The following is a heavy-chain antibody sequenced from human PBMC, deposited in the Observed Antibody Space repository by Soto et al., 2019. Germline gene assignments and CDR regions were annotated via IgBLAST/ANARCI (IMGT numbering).Heavy chain of an antibody. Sequence: EVQLVESGGGLVQSGGSLTLSCAASGFTFSSYWMSWVRQAPGKGLEWVANIKTDGSEKYYVDSVRGRFTFSRDNAENSVFLQMNSTGADDTAVYYCLRAFDYNFDCWGPGTLVTVSS. CDR1: GFTFSSYW. V-gene: IGHV3-7*03. D-gene: IGHD4-4*01. CDR2: IKTDGSEK. CDR3: LRAFDYNFDC. J-gene: IGHJ4*02.